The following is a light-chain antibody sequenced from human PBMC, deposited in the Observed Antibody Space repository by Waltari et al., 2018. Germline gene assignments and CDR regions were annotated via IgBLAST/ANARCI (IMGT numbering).Light chain of an antibody. CDR3: SSYAGRSILI. CDR2: EVF. J-gene: IGLJ2*01. V-gene: IGLV2-23*02. Sequence: TQPASVSGSPGQSITISCTGTSSAVASYNLVSWYQQYPGKAPRLVIYEVFKRPASVSSRFSGSKSGSTASLTISGVQAEDEATYYCSSYAGRSILIFGGGT. CDR1: SSAVASYNL.